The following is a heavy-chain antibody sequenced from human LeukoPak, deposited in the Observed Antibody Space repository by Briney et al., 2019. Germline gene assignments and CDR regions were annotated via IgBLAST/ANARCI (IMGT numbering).Heavy chain of an antibody. Sequence: GGSLRLSCAASGFTFSTYAMSWVRQAPGKGLEWVSTISGGVLSTYYADSVKGRFTISRDNSKNTLYLQMNSLRAVDTAVYYCARRAGGLARNNWFDPWGQGTLVTVSS. CDR3: ARRAGGLARNNWFDP. D-gene: IGHD3-16*01. CDR1: GFTFSTYA. CDR2: ISGGVLST. V-gene: IGHV3-23*01. J-gene: IGHJ5*02.